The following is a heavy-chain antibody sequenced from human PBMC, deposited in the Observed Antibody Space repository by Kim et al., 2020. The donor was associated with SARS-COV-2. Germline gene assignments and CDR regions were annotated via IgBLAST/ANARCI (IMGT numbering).Heavy chain of an antibody. CDR1: GYTFTSYA. J-gene: IGHJ6*02. CDR2: INTNTGNP. CDR3: ARPVFVGLLDIVVVPAAFGMDV. Sequence: ASVKVSCKASGYTFTSYAMNWVRQAPGQGLEWMGWINTNTGNPTYAQGFTGRFVFSLDTSVSTAYLQISSLKAEDTAVYYCARPVFVGLLDIVVVPAAFGMDVWGQGTTVTVSS. V-gene: IGHV7-4-1*02. D-gene: IGHD2-2*03.